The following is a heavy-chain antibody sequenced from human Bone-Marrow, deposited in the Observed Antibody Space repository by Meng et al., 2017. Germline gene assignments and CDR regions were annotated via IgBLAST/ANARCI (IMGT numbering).Heavy chain of an antibody. D-gene: IGHD5-18*01. V-gene: IGHV1-46*01. J-gene: IGHJ5*02. CDR3: ARTPDTAMVTGWFDP. CDR2: INPSGGST. Sequence: SVKVSCKASGYTFTSYYMHWVRQAPGQGLEWMGIINPSGGSTSYAQKFQGRVTMTRDTSTSTVYMELSSLRSEDTAVYYCARTPDTAMVTGWFDPWGQGTLVTVSS. CDR1: GYTFTSYY.